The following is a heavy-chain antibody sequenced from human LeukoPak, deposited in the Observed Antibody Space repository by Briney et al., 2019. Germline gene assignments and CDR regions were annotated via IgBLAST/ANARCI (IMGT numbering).Heavy chain of an antibody. CDR3: ARGRNDALYYYYYYMDV. CDR2: IYTSGST. J-gene: IGHJ6*03. V-gene: IGHV4-4*07. CDR1: GGSISSYY. D-gene: IGHD1-1*01. Sequence: PSETLSLTCTVSGGSISSYYWSWIRQPAGKGLEWIGRIYTSGSTNYNPSLKRRVTISVDTSKNQFSLKLSSVTAADTAVYYCARGRNDALYYYYYYMDVWGKGTTVTISS.